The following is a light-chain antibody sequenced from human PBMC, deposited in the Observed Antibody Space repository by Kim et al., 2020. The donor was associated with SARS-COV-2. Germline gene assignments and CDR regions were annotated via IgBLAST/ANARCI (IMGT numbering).Light chain of an antibody. CDR3: QQYGTSLYT. V-gene: IGKV3-20*01. J-gene: IGKJ2*01. Sequence: LSQGQGATPSCRASQSVSRNFVTWYHHKPGQAPRLLIFGASTRATGIPDRFSGSGSGTDFTLTINRLEPEDFAVYYCQQYGTSLYTFGQGTKLEI. CDR2: GAS. CDR1: QSVSRNF.